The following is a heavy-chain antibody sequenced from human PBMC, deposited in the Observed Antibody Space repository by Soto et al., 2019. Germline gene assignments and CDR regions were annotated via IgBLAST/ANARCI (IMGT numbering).Heavy chain of an antibody. V-gene: IGHV1-3*01. D-gene: IGHD3-16*01. CDR3: AIGFPFSFDP. J-gene: IGHJ5*02. Sequence: KFQGRVTITRDTSASTAYMELSSLRSEDTAVYYCAIGFPFSFDPWGQGTLVTVSS.